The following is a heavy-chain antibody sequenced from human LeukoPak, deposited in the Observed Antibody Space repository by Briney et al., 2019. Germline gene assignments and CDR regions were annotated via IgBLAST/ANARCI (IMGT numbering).Heavy chain of an antibody. D-gene: IGHD3-10*01. J-gene: IGHJ3*02. CDR1: GGSFSSSDYY. CDR2: IYYSGST. V-gene: IGHV4-30-4*01. Sequence: SETLSLTCTVSGGSFSSSDYYWSWIRQPPGKGLEWIGHIYYSGSTYYNPSLKSRVSISVDTSNNQFSLKLSSVTAADTAMYYCARDQGILLWFGELPPLGAFDIWGQGTMVTVSS. CDR3: ARDQGILLWFGELPPLGAFDI.